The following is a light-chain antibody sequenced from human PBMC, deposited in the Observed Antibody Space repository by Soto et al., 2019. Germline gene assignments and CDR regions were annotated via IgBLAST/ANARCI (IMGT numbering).Light chain of an antibody. Sequence: SYELTQPPSVSVAPGKTAMITCGGGNIGSKSVHWYQQQPGQAPVVVINYNSDRPSGIPDRFSGSNSGSTATLTITRVEAGDEADYYCQVWDRSSDHVVFGGGTKLTVL. CDR2: YNS. CDR3: QVWDRSSDHVV. V-gene: IGLV3-21*04. J-gene: IGLJ2*01. CDR1: NIGSKS.